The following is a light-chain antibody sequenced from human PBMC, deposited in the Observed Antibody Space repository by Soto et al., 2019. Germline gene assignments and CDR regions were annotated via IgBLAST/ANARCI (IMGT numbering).Light chain of an antibody. CDR1: QSVSSY. CDR2: DAS. Sequence: EIVLTQSPATLPLSPGERATLSCRASQSVSSYLVWYQQKPGQAPRLLIYDASNRATGIPARFSGSGSGTDFTLTISSLDPEDCAVYYCQQRSDWPITFGQGTRLEIK. CDR3: QQRSDWPIT. J-gene: IGKJ5*01. V-gene: IGKV3-11*01.